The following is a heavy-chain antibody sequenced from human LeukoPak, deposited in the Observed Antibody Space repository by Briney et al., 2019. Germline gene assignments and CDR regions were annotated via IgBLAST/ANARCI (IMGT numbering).Heavy chain of an antibody. CDR1: GGSISSSSYY. J-gene: IGHJ4*02. CDR2: VFSSGST. Sequence: SETLSLTCTVSGGSISSSSYYWGWVRQPPGKGLEWIGSVFSSGSTYYNPSLKSPVTISVDTSKNQFSLKLTSVTAADTAVYYCARRTYYGDFDYWGQGTLVTVSS. V-gene: IGHV4-39*01. D-gene: IGHD4-17*01. CDR3: ARRTYYGDFDY.